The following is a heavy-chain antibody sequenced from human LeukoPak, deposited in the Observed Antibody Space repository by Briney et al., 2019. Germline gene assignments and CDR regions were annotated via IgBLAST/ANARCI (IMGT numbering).Heavy chain of an antibody. Sequence: ASVKVSCKASGYTFTSYDINWVRQATGQGLEWMGWMNPKSGNTGYAQKFQGRVTITRNTSISTAYMELSSLRSEDTAVYYCARGFRRYSYVVGGYYYYYMDVWGKGTTVTVSS. D-gene: IGHD5-18*01. J-gene: IGHJ6*03. CDR2: MNPKSGNT. CDR3: ARGFRRYSYVVGGYYYYYMDV. V-gene: IGHV1-8*03. CDR1: GYTFTSYD.